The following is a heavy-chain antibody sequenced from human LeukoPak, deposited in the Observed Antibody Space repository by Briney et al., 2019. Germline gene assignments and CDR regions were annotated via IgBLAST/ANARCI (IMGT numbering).Heavy chain of an antibody. CDR1: GGSFSNYY. CDR3: ARGLAKGAASGWFDP. J-gene: IGHJ5*02. CDR2: INHSGST. Sequence: KPSETLSLPCAVYGGSFSNYYWSWIRQPPGKGLEWIGEINHSGSTNYNPSLKSRVTISVDTSKNQFSLKLRSVTAADTAVYHCARGLAKGAASGWFDPWGQGTLVTVSS. D-gene: IGHD6-13*01. V-gene: IGHV4-34*01.